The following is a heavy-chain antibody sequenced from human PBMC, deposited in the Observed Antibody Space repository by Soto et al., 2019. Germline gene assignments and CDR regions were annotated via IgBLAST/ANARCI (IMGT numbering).Heavy chain of an antibody. D-gene: IGHD3-22*01. J-gene: IGHJ5*02. CDR2: IYYSGST. CDR3: ARRFYFDTSDYSPHVGRGLAP. Sequence: KGLEWIGYIYYSGSTTYNPSLKSRVTISVDKSKNQFSLKLSSVTAADTALYYCARRFYFDTSDYSPHVGRGLAPWGQGTLVLGSS. V-gene: IGHV4-61*05.